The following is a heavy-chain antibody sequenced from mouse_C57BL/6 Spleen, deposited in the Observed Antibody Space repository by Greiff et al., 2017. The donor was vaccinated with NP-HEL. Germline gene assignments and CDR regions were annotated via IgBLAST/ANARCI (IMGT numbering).Heavy chain of an antibody. CDR2: IWSGGST. V-gene: IGHV2-2*01. J-gene: IGHJ4*01. D-gene: IGHD1-1*01. Sequence: VHLVESGPGLVQPSQSLSITCTVSGFSLTSYGVHWVRQSPGKGLEWLGVIWSGGSTDYNAAFISRLSISKDNSKSQVFFKMNSLQADDTAIYYCARNTYTTVVATDAMDYWGQGTSVTVSS. CDR3: ARNTYTTVVATDAMDY. CDR1: GFSLTSYG.